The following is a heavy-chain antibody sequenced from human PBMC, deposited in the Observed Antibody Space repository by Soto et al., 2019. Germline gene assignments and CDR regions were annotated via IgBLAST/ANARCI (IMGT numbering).Heavy chain of an antibody. CDR3: AREGQQLLLDYYYGKDV. Sequence: GGSLRLSCAASGFTFSSYWMHWVRQAPGKGLVWVSRINSDGSSTSYADSVQGRFTISRDNAKNTLYLQMNSLRAEDTAVYYCAREGQQLLLDYYYGKDVWGQGTTVTVAS. V-gene: IGHV3-74*01. D-gene: IGHD6-13*01. CDR2: INSDGSST. CDR1: GFTFSSYW. J-gene: IGHJ6*02.